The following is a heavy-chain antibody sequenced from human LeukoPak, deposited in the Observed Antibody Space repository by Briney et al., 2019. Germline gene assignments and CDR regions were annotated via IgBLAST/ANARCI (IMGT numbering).Heavy chain of an antibody. Sequence: PSETLSLTCTVSGGSISSSSYYWGWIRRPPGKGLEWIGSIYYSGSTYYNPSLKSRVTISVDTSKNQFSLKLSPVTAADTAVYYCARDYYGSGRNDYRGQGTLVTVSS. V-gene: IGHV4-39*07. CDR1: GGSISSSSYY. J-gene: IGHJ4*02. CDR2: IYYSGST. CDR3: ARDYYGSGRNDY. D-gene: IGHD3-10*01.